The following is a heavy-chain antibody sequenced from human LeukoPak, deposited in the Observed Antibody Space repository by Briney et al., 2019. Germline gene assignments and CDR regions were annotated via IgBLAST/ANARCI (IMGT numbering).Heavy chain of an antibody. CDR2: INPNTGVT. V-gene: IGHV1-2*02. CDR1: GYTFSDYY. J-gene: IGHJ4*02. CDR3: ARDVATSGYYGFGDY. Sequence: ASVKVSFKSSGYTFSDYYTFWVRLAPGQGLEWMGWINPNTGVTRYGWKFQGRVTMTRDTSITTGYMELSGLTSDDTAVYYCARDVATSGYYGFGDYWGQGTLVTVSS. D-gene: IGHD5-12*01.